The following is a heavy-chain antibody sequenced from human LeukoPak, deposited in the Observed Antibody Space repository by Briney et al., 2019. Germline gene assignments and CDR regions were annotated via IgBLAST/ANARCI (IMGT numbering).Heavy chain of an antibody. Sequence: SETLSLTCTVSGGSISTYYWNWIRQPAGKGLEWIGRIYTSGSTNYNPSLKSRVSMSVDTPKNQFSLKLSSVTAADTAVYYCARRSPPGYYGSGAAGSAFDIWGQGTMVTVSS. D-gene: IGHD3-10*01. J-gene: IGHJ3*02. CDR3: ARRSPPGYYGSGAAGSAFDI. CDR1: GGSISTYY. V-gene: IGHV4-4*07. CDR2: IYTSGST.